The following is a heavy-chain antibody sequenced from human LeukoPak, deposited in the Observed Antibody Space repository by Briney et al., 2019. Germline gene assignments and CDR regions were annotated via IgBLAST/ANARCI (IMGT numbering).Heavy chain of an antibody. D-gene: IGHD5-18*01. V-gene: IGHV1-46*01. CDR2: INPSGGST. CDR3: ARDRVDTAMVTWFDY. J-gene: IGHJ4*02. CDR1: GYTFTGYY. Sequence: ASVKVSCKASGYTFTGYYMHWVRQAPGQGLEWMGIINPSGGSTSYAQKFQGRVTMTRDTSTSTVYMELSSLRSEDTAVYYCARDRVDTAMVTWFDYWGQGTLVTVSS.